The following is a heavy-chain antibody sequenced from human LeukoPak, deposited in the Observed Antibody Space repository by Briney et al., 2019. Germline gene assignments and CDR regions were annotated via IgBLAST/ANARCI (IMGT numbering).Heavy chain of an antibody. V-gene: IGHV1-69*04. CDR2: IIPILGIA. CDR1: GGTFSSYA. CDR3: AREGEYYYGSGSYYIDY. J-gene: IGHJ4*02. D-gene: IGHD3-10*01. Sequence: SVKVSCKASGGTFSSYAISWVRQAPGQGLEWMGRIIPILGIANYAQKFQGRVTITADKSTSTAYMELSSLRSEDTAVYYCAREGEYYYGSGSYYIDYWGQGTLVTVSS.